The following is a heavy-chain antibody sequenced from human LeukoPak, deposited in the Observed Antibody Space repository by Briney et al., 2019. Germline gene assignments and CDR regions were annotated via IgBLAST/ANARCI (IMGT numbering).Heavy chain of an antibody. V-gene: IGHV3-74*01. CDR1: GFTFSSHW. CDR2: IDGDGSNT. D-gene: IGHD2-15*01. CDR3: TRDLGHCTGGTCFPSGPADY. Sequence: GGSLRLSCAASGFTFSSHWMHWVRQAPGKGLVWVSLIDGDGSNTNYADSVKGRFVISRDNAKNTLFLQMSSLRADDTGVYYCTRDLGHCTGGTCFPSGPADYWGQGTQVTVSS. J-gene: IGHJ4*02.